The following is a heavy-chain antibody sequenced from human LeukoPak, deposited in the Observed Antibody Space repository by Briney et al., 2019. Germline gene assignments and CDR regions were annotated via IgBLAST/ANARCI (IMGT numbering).Heavy chain of an antibody. CDR3: ARGHWGLDS. Sequence: GGSLRLSCAASGLTFSSYAMSWVRQAPGKGLECVSYLSKSGSDIFYADSVKGRFSISRDNAKNSLYLQMNSLRAEDTAVYYCARGHWGLDSWGQGTLATVSS. CDR2: LSKSGSDI. J-gene: IGHJ5*01. D-gene: IGHD7-27*01. V-gene: IGHV3-21*05. CDR1: GLTFSSYA.